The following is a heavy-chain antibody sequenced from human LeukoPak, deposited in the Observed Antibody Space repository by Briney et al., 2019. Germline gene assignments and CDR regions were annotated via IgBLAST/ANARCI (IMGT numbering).Heavy chain of an antibody. CDR3: ARDYGGLNYFDY. J-gene: IGHJ4*02. CDR1: GGTFSSYA. CDR2: IIPIFGTA. V-gene: IGHV1-69*05. Sequence: SVKVSCKASGGTFSSYAISWVRQAPGQGLEWMGGIIPIFGTANYAQKFQGRVTITTDESTSTAYMELSGLRSEDTAVYYCARDYGGLNYFDYWGQGTLVTVSS. D-gene: IGHD4-23*01.